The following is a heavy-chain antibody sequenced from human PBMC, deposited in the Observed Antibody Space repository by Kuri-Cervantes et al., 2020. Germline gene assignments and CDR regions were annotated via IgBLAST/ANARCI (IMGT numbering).Heavy chain of an antibody. CDR1: GYTFTSNG. CDR3: ARGDYGDYPFFDY. J-gene: IGHJ4*02. Sequence: ASVKVSCKAYGYTFTSNGISGVRQAPGQRLDWMGWINAGNGNTKSSQKFQGRVTITRDTSASTDYMELSSLRSEDTAVYYCARGDYGDYPFFDYWGQGTLVTVSS. D-gene: IGHD4-17*01. V-gene: IGHV1-3*01. CDR2: INAGNGNT.